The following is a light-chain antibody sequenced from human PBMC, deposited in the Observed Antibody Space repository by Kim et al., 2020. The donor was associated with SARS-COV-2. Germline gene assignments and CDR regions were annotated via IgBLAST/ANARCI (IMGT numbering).Light chain of an antibody. CDR1: SSDVGGYDY. V-gene: IGLV2-11*01. Sequence: QSVTISCTGTSSDVGGYDYVSWYQHHPGKAPKLMIYDGTKRPSGVPARFSGSKSGNTASLTISGLQGDDEADYYCCSFAGTFIPYVFGSGTKVTVL. J-gene: IGLJ1*01. CDR3: CSFAGTFIPYV. CDR2: DGT.